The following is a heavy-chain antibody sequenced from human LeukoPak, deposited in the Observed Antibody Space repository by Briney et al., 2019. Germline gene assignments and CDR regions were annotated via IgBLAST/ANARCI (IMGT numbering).Heavy chain of an antibody. J-gene: IGHJ5*02. CDR3: ARARGYSYGYFGYNWFDP. V-gene: IGHV3-66*02. D-gene: IGHD5-18*01. CDR1: GLTVSTNY. CDR2: IYSDGNT. Sequence: GGSLRLSCAASGLTVSTNYMSWVRQAPGKGLEWVSAIYSDGNTYYADSVKGRFTISRDNSRNTLHLQMSSLRVEDTAVYYCARARGYSYGYFGYNWFDPWGQGTLVTVSS.